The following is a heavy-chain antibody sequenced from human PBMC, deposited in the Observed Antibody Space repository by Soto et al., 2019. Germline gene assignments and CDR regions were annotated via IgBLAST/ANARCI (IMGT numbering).Heavy chain of an antibody. CDR3: ARGGYTSGWFRF. V-gene: IGHV4-34*01. CDR2: INNSGST. Sequence: QVQLQQWGAGLLKPSETLSLTCAVHGGSFRGYHWTWIRQPPGKGLEWIGEINNSGSTYDNPSLKSRVTISRDTSKNQFSLSLSPVTAADTAIYYCARGGYTSGWFRFWGQGILVTVAS. CDR1: GGSFRGYH. J-gene: IGHJ4*02. D-gene: IGHD6-19*01.